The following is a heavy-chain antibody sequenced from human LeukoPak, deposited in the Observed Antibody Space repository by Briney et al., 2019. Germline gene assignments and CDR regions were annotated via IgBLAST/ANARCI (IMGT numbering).Heavy chain of an antibody. J-gene: IGHJ4*02. CDR2: ISGSGGST. CDR1: GFTFSSYA. Sequence: GGSLRLSCAASGFTFSSYAMSLVRQAPGKGLEWVSAISGSGGSTYYADSVKGRFTISRDNSKNTLYLQMNSLRAEDTAVYYCAKDMETYYYDSSGYFPDYWGQGTLVTVSS. D-gene: IGHD3-22*01. CDR3: AKDMETYYYDSSGYFPDY. V-gene: IGHV3-23*01.